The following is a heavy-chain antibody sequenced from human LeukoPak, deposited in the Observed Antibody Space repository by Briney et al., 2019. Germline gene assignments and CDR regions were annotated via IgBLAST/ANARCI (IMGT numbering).Heavy chain of an antibody. D-gene: IGHD3-22*01. Sequence: GGSLRLSCAASGFTVSSTYMNWVRQAPGKGLEWASVIYSGGSTYYADSVKGRFTISRDNSKNTLYLQMNSLRAEDTAVYYCARDATGVISSWGQGTLVTVSS. J-gene: IGHJ4*02. CDR2: IYSGGST. V-gene: IGHV3-66*01. CDR3: ARDATGVISS. CDR1: GFTVSSTY.